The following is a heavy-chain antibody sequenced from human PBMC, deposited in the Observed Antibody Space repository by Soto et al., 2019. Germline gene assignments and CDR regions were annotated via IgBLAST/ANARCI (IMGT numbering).Heavy chain of an antibody. D-gene: IGHD6-13*01. V-gene: IGHV1-69*13. CDR2: IIPIFGTA. CDR3: ARDGYSSSWAPRY. J-gene: IGHJ4*02. CDR1: GGTFSSYA. Sequence: GASVKVSFKASGGTFSSYAISWVRQAPGQGLEWMGGIIPIFGTANYAQKFQGRVTITADESTSTAYMELSSLRSEDTAVYYCARDGYSSSWAPRYWGQGTLVTVSS.